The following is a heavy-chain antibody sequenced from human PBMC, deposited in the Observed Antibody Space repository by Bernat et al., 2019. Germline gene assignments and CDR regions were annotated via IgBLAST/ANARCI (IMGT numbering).Heavy chain of an antibody. V-gene: IGHV1-3*01. CDR3: ARLPHARRYYYGMDV. CDR2: INAGNGNT. Sequence: QVQLVQSGAEVKKPGASVKVSCKASGYTFTSYAMHWVRQAPGQRLEWMGWINAGNGNTKYSQKFQGRVTITRDTSASTAYMELSSLRSEDTAVYYCARLPHARRYYYGMDVWGQGTTVTVSS. CDR1: GYTFTSYA. J-gene: IGHJ6*02.